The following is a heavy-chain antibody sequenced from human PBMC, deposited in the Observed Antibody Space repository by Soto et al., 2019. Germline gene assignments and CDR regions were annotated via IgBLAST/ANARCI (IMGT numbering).Heavy chain of an antibody. Sequence: PGGSLRLSFAASGFTVSSSYMSWVRQAPGKGLEWVSAIGTAGDTYYPGSVKGRFTISRENAKNSLYLQMNSLRAEDTAVYYCARASGYYDYWGQGTLVTVSS. CDR3: ARASGYYDY. V-gene: IGHV3-13*01. CDR1: GFTVSSSY. J-gene: IGHJ4*02. CDR2: IGTAGDT.